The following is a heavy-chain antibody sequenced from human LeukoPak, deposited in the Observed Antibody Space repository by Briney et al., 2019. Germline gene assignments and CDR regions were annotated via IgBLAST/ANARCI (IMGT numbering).Heavy chain of an antibody. CDR2: TYYKSKWYN. CDR1: GDSVSSNSAT. CDR3: ARVWGSSGNWFDP. J-gene: IGHJ5*02. D-gene: IGHD1-26*01. Sequence: SQTLSLTCAISGDSVSSNSATWHWIRQSPSRGLEWLGRTYYKSKWYNDYAVSVKSRITINPDTSKNQFSLQLNSVTPEDTAVYYCARVWGSSGNWFDPWGQGILVIVSS. V-gene: IGHV6-1*01.